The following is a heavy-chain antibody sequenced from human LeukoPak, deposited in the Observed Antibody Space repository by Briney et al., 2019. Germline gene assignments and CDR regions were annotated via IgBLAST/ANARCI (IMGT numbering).Heavy chain of an antibody. CDR2: INSDGSST. Sequence: AGGSLRLSCAASGFTFSSYAMHWVRQAPGKGLVWVSRINSDGSSTSYADSVKGRFTISRDNANNMLYLQMNSLRAEDTAVYYCARDCSSTHGCDWFDPWGQGTLVTVSS. CDR1: GFTFSSYA. CDR3: ARDCSSTHGCDWFDP. J-gene: IGHJ5*02. V-gene: IGHV3-74*01. D-gene: IGHD2-2*01.